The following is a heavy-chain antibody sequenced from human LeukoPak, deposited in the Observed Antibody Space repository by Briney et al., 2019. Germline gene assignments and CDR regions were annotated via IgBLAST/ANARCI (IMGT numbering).Heavy chain of an antibody. CDR1: GGAFSGYY. V-gene: IGHV4-34*01. CDR2: INHSGST. CDR3: ARARGRIAVAGINY. D-gene: IGHD6-19*01. Sequence: SETLSLTCAVYGGAFSGYYWSWIRQPPGKGLEWIGEINHSGSTNYNPSLKSRVTISVDTSKNQFSLKLSSVTAADTAVYYCARARGRIAVAGINYWGQGTLVTVSS. J-gene: IGHJ4*02.